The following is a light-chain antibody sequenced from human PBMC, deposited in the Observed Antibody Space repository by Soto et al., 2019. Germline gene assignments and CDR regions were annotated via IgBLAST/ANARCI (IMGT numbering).Light chain of an antibody. CDR1: SSDVGGYNY. CDR2: EVN. Sequence: QSVLTQPPSAPGSPGPSAAISCTGTSSDVGGYNYVPWYQQHPGKAPKLMIYEVNKRPSGVPDRFSGSKSGNTASLTVSGLQAEDEADYYCSSYAGSSNVFGTGTKVTVL. CDR3: SSYAGSSNV. V-gene: IGLV2-8*01. J-gene: IGLJ1*01.